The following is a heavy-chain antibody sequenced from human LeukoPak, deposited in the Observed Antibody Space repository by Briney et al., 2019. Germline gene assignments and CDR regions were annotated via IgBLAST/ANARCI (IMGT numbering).Heavy chain of an antibody. J-gene: IGHJ3*02. V-gene: IGHV4-4*09. CDR1: GSISSYY. CDR2: IYTSGST. Sequence: SETLSLTCTVSGSISSYYWSWIRQPPGKGLEWIGYIYTSGSTNYNPSLKSRITISVDTSKNQFSLDLSSVTAADTAVYYCARQKCTSTSCLTKNAFDIWGQGTMVTVSS. D-gene: IGHD2-2*01. CDR3: ARQKCTSTSCLTKNAFDI.